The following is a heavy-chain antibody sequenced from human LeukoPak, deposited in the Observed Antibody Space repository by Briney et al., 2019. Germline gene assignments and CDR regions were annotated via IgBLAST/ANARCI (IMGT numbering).Heavy chain of an antibody. Sequence: PSETLSLTCTVSGGSISSSSYYWGWIRQPPGKGLEWIGSIYYSGSTYYNPSLKSRVTISVDTSKNQFSLKLSSVTAADTAVYYCARGVTTYTRTYYDYVWGSYRLRAPAFDIWGQGTMVTVSS. J-gene: IGHJ3*02. CDR1: GGSISSSSYY. CDR3: ARGVTTYTRTYYDYVWGSYRLRAPAFDI. D-gene: IGHD3-16*02. CDR2: IYYSGST. V-gene: IGHV4-39*07.